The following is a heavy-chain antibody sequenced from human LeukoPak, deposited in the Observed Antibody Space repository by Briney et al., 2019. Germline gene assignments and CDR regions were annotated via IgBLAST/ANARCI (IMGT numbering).Heavy chain of an antibody. Sequence: PGGSLRLSCAPSGFTFTSYAMTWVRQAPGKGLEYISSISYSGRSTYYADSVKGRFTISRDNSKNTLYLQMNSLRAEDTALYYCAKDKAAWGSGEYFDYWGQGTLVTVSS. V-gene: IGHV3-23*01. CDR1: GFTFTSYA. D-gene: IGHD3-16*01. CDR2: ISYSGRST. J-gene: IGHJ4*02. CDR3: AKDKAAWGSGEYFDY.